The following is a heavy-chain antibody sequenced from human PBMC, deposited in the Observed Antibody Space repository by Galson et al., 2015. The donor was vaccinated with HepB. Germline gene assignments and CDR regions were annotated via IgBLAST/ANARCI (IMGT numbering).Heavy chain of an antibody. CDR3: ARGPSSGWYGRWLDP. CDR1: GYSLTSYW. CDR2: IYSGDSDT. D-gene: IGHD6-19*01. J-gene: IGHJ5*02. Sequence: QSGAEVKKPGESLKISCKGSGYSLTSYWIGWVRQMPGKGLEWMGIIYSGDSDTRYSPSFQGQVTISADKSISTAYLQWSSLKASDTAMYYCARGPSSGWYGRWLDPWGQGTLVTVSS. V-gene: IGHV5-51*01.